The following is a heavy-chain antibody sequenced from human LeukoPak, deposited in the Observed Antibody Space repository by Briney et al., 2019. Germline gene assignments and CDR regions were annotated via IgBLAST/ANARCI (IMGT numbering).Heavy chain of an antibody. CDR1: GYTFTGYS. V-gene: IGHV1-2*02. CDR2: INPNRGGT. Sequence: GSAKVSCKASGYTFTGYSMHSVRHAPGQGLEWMGWINPNRGGTNYAQKFQGRVPRTRDTSISTAYMERSRLRSDDTAVYYCARYPWEWLAPPGFDYWGQGTLVTVSS. D-gene: IGHD6-19*01. J-gene: IGHJ4*02. CDR3: ARYPWEWLAPPGFDY.